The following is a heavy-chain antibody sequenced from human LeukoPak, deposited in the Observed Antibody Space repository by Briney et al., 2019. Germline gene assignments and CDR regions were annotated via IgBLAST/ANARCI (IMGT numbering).Heavy chain of an antibody. D-gene: IGHD6-6*01. J-gene: IGHJ2*01. Sequence: GGSLRLSCAASGFTFSSYWMHWVRQAPGKGLVWVSRINSDGSSTSYADSVKGRFTISRDNAKNTLYLQMNSLRAEDTAVYYRARDASIAVRLSWYFDLWGRGTLVTVSS. CDR1: GFTFSSYW. V-gene: IGHV3-74*01. CDR3: ARDASIAVRLSWYFDL. CDR2: INSDGSST.